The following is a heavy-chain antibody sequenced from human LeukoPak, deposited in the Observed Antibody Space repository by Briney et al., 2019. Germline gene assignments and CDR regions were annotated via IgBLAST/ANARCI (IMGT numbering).Heavy chain of an antibody. D-gene: IGHD2-15*01. Sequence: GESLKISFKVSGDSFTNYWIGWVRQMPGKGLEWRGIIYPGDFGTRYSPSCQGQVTISADKSISTAYLQRSTLEAPGTALYYCARGVDCSGDSCYPNWFDRWGQGALVTVSS. V-gene: IGHV5-51*01. J-gene: IGHJ5*02. CDR1: GDSFTNYW. CDR3: ARGVDCSGDSCYPNWFDR. CDR2: IYPGDFGT.